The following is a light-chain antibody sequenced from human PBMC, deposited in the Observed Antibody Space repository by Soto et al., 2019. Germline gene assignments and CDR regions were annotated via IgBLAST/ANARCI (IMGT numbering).Light chain of an antibody. CDR3: QQRSNWPPIT. CDR2: DTS. Sequence: EIVLTQSPGTLSLSPGERATLSCRASQSVSNNYLAWYQQKPGQAPRLLIYDTSIRASGIPARFSGSGSGTDFTLTISSLDPEDFAVYYCQQRSNWPPITFGQGTRLEIK. CDR1: QSVSNNY. V-gene: IGKV3-11*01. J-gene: IGKJ5*01.